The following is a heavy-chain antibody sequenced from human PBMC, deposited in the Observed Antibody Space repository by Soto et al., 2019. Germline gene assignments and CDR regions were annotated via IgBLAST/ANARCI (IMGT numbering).Heavy chain of an antibody. CDR1: GGSISNGDYY. V-gene: IGHV4-30-4*01. Sequence: QVQLQESGPGLVKPSQTLSLTCTVSGGSISNGDYYWSWIRQTPGKGLEWIGYIYYSGSTYYNPSLKSRLSISLDTSKNQFSLNLSSVTAADTAVYYCARVEQQGDWFDPWGQGTLVTVSS. J-gene: IGHJ5*02. CDR2: IYYSGST. CDR3: ARVEQQGDWFDP. D-gene: IGHD6-13*01.